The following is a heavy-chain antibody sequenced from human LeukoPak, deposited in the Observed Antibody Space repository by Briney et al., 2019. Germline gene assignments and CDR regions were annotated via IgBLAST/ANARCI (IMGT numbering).Heavy chain of an antibody. CDR3: AREDYYGSGNYVAWGGPFDV. CDR1: GFPFSNYW. CDR2: IKQDGGEK. Sequence: PPGGSLRLSCAASGFPFSNYWMTWVRQAPGKGLEWVANIKQDGGEKYYVDSVKGRFTISRDNAKNSVYLQMNSLRAEDTAAYYCAREDYYGSGNYVAWGGPFDVWGQGTTVTVSS. J-gene: IGHJ3*01. D-gene: IGHD3-10*01. V-gene: IGHV3-7*01.